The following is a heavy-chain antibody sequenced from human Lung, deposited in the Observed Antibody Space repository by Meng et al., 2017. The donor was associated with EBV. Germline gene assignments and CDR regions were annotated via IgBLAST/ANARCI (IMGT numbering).Heavy chain of an antibody. V-gene: IGHV3-30*18. D-gene: IGHD3-10*01. CDR1: GFAFSVYG. CDR3: ANVFGKLYPYFEY. J-gene: IGHJ4*02. Sequence: QGHLVQSGGGVVQPGRSLRLSCEASGFAFSVYGMHWVRQAPGKGLEWVAFISHDGSETHYEESVKGRFSISRDNSKSTLYLQMNSLRAEDTASYFCANVFGKLYPYFEYWGQGTLVTVSS. CDR2: ISHDGSET.